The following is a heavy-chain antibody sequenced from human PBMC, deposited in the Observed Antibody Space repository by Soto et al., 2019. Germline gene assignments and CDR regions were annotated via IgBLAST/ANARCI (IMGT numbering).Heavy chain of an antibody. CDR3: ARENYYALDY. V-gene: IGHV4-59*01. CDR2: INYSGST. J-gene: IGHJ4*02. Sequence: SETLSLTCTVSSGSISSYNWNWVRQPPGKGLEWIGFINYSGSTHYNPSLKSRVTISLDTSRNQFSLKLNSVTAADTAVYYCARENYYALDYWGPGTLVTVSS. D-gene: IGHD3-10*01. CDR1: SGSISSYN.